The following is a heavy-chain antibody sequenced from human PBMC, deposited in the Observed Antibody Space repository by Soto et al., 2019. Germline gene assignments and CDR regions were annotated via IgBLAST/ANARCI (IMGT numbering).Heavy chain of an antibody. CDR3: ARVLYDYIWGE. J-gene: IGHJ4*02. CDR2: INHSGST. V-gene: IGHV4-34*01. CDR1: GGSFSGYY. Sequence: QVQLQQWGAGLLKPSETLSLTCAVYGGSFSGYYWSWIRQPPGKGLEWIGEINHSGSTQYNPSLKSRVTISIDTSKNQFSLKLTSVTAADTAVYYCARVLYDYIWGEWGQGILVTVSS. D-gene: IGHD3-16*01.